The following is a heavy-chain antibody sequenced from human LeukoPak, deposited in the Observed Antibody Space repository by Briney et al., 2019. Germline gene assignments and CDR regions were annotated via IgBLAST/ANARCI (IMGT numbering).Heavy chain of an antibody. CDR2: IYYSGST. CDR1: GGSVSSGSYY. V-gene: IGHV4-61*01. D-gene: IGHD3-22*01. CDR3: ARDRNYYDSSGFDI. Sequence: ASETLSLTCTVSGGSVSSGSYYWSWIRQPPGKGLEWIGYIYYSGSTNYNPSLKSRVTISVDTSKNQFSLKLSSVTAADTAVCYCARDRNYYDSSGFDIWGQGTMVTVSS. J-gene: IGHJ3*02.